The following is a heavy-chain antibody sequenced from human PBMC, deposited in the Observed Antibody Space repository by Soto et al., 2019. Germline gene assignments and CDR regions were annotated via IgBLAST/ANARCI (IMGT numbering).Heavy chain of an antibody. J-gene: IGHJ4*02. Sequence: SETLSLTGTVSVDSFSNYYWNWIRQPAGKGMEWIGLIYTIGIPNYNPSLKSRVTMSVDTSKKQFSLKLSSVTAADTALYYRARGGAHRDFDSWGQGILVTVSS. V-gene: IGHV4-4*07. CDR3: ARGGAHRDFDS. D-gene: IGHD3-10*01. CDR1: VDSFSNYY. CDR2: IYTIGIP.